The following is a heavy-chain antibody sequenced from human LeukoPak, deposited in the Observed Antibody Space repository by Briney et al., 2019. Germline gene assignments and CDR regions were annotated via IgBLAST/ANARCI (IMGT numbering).Heavy chain of an antibody. D-gene: IGHD5-12*01. V-gene: IGHV3-23*01. J-gene: IGHJ4*02. Sequence: GGSLRLSCAASGFTFSSYAMSWVRQAPGKGLEWVSAISGSGGSTYYADSVKGRFTISRDNSKNTLYLQMYSLRAEDTAVYYCAKGKRIVATIPYFDYWGQGTLVTVSS. CDR2: ISGSGGST. CDR3: AKGKRIVATIPYFDY. CDR1: GFTFSSYA.